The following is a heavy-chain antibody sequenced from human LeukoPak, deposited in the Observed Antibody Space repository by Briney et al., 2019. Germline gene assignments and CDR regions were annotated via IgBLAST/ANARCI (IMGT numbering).Heavy chain of an antibody. CDR2: IYYKGNT. CDR1: VGSLNIHY. Sequence: SETLSLICTVSVGSLNIHYWSWIRQPPGKGLEWIRDIYYKGNTNYNPSLKSRVTISVDTSKNHLSLKLTSVLAADTAIYYCVRHDNTGWNYFDYWGQGILVTVSS. V-gene: IGHV4-59*08. J-gene: IGHJ4*02. D-gene: IGHD6-19*01. CDR3: VRHDNTGWNYFDY.